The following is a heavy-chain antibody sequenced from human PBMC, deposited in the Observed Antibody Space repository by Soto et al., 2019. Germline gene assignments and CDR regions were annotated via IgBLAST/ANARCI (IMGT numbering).Heavy chain of an antibody. CDR3: AKEDQSGSRYYYDSSGYWDYFDY. V-gene: IGHV3-30*18. CDR2: ISYDGSNK. J-gene: IGHJ4*02. CDR1: GFTFSSYG. D-gene: IGHD3-22*01. Sequence: QVQLVESGGGVVQPGRSLRLSCAASGFTFSSYGMHWVRQAPGKGLEWVAVISYDGSNKYYADSVKGRFTISRDNSKNTLYLQMNSLRAEDTAVYYCAKEDQSGSRYYYDSSGYWDYFDYWGQGTLVTVSS.